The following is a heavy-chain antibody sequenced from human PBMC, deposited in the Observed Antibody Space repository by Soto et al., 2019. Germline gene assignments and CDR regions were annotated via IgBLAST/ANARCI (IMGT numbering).Heavy chain of an antibody. CDR1: GLTFSSDA. CDR2: ITGSGGST. V-gene: IGHV3-23*01. D-gene: IGHD6-19*01. CDR3: PNPPRAGFNH. Sequence: GGSLRLSCAASGLTFSSDAMRWVRPAPGKGLEWVSGITGSGGSTYSVDSVKGRFTLSRDNSNNPLYLQMNSLRPDATALYYCPNPPRAGFNHCRQGPLVTVPS. J-gene: IGHJ4*02.